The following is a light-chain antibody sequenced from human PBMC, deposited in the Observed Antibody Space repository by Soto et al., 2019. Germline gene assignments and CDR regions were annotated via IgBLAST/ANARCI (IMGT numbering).Light chain of an antibody. J-gene: IGLJ3*02. V-gene: IGLV2-11*01. CDR1: SSDIGGYTY. CDR3: CSYGGKYNLL. Sequence: QSALTQPRSVSGSPGQSVTISCTGTSSDIGGYTYVSWSQQHPGKAPKVIIYDVSKRPSGVPDRFSGSKSGNTASLTISGLQAEDEADYYCCSYGGKYNLLFGGGTKVTVL. CDR2: DVS.